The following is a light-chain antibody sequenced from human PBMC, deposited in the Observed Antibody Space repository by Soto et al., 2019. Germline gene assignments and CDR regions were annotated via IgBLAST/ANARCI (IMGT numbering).Light chain of an antibody. CDR3: QQTYSTPRT. J-gene: IGKJ2*01. CDR1: QSISTY. CDR2: AAS. V-gene: IGKV1-39*01. Sequence: DIQMTQSPSSLSSSIGDRVTITCRASQSISTYLNWFQQKPGKAPELLFYAASSLQGGVPSRFSASGSGTHFTLTISSLQPEDIATYYCQQTYSTPRTFGQGTKLEIK.